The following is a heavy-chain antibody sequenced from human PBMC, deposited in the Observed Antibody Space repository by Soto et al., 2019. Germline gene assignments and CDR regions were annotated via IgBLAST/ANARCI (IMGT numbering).Heavy chain of an antibody. Sequence: QVQLQESGPGLVKPSETLSLTCSVSGGSITSHYCSWFRQPPGKGLEWIGYIHHSGSTSYNPSLKSRVTTSVDTSKYQFSLKVSSVSAADAALYYCARQGFGQLHGLVDVWGPGTTVTVSS. D-gene: IGHD3-10*01. V-gene: IGHV4-59*08. J-gene: IGHJ6*02. CDR2: IHHSGST. CDR1: GGSITSHY. CDR3: ARQGFGQLHGLVDV.